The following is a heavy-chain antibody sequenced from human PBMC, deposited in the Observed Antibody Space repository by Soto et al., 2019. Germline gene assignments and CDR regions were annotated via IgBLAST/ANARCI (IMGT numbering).Heavy chain of an antibody. D-gene: IGHD4-17*01. CDR1: GYTFTSYG. J-gene: IGHJ6*02. V-gene: IGHV1-18*04. CDR3: ARSVGLRHAMDV. Sequence: QGPLVQSGAEVRNPGASVKVSCKASGYTFTSYGFSWVRQAPGQGLEWMGWISAYNGNTNYAQKLQGRVTMTTDTSTSTAYMELRSLRSDDTAVYYCARSVGLRHAMDVWGQGTTVTVSS. CDR2: ISAYNGNT.